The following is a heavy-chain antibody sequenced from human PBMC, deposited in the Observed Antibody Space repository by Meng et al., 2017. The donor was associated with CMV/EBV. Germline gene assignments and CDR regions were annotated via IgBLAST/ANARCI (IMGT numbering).Heavy chain of an antibody. CDR3: ARCNVEDSSSSWDYYYGMDV. Sequence: SVKVSCKASGGIFSSYAISWVRQAPGQGLEWMGGIIPILGIANYAQKFQGRVTITADKSTSTAYMELSSLRSEDTAVYYCARCNVEDSSSSWDYYYGMDVWGQGTTVTVSS. CDR2: IIPILGIA. CDR1: GGIFSSYA. V-gene: IGHV1-69*10. D-gene: IGHD6-6*01. J-gene: IGHJ6*02.